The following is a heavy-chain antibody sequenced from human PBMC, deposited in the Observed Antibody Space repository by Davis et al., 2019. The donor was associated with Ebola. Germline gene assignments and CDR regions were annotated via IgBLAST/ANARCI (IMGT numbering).Heavy chain of an antibody. CDR1: GFTFINYW. D-gene: IGHD5-18*01. CDR3: SREVRGGFSPMDL. J-gene: IGHJ6*04. Sequence: GESLKISCAASGFTFINYWMHWVRQAPGKGLEWVSRANSDGSTTGYGDSVKGRFTISRDNARNTLYVQMNSLRAEDTAVYYCSREVRGGFSPMDLWGTGTTVTVSS. V-gene: IGHV3-74*01. CDR2: ANSDGSTT.